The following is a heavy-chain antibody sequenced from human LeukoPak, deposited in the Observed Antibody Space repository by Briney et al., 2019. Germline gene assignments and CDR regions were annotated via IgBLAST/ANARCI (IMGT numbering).Heavy chain of an antibody. V-gene: IGHV4-59*01. CDR1: GGSIISYY. CDR3: ARVRLGGRETYNMDV. D-gene: IGHD3-16*01. CDR2: IYYSGST. Sequence: SETLSLTCTVSGGSIISYYWSWIRQPPGKGLEWIGYIYYSGSTSYNPFLESRVTISVDTSKNLFSLNLTSVTAADTAIYYCARVRLGGRETYNMDVWGQGTTVTVSS. J-gene: IGHJ6*03.